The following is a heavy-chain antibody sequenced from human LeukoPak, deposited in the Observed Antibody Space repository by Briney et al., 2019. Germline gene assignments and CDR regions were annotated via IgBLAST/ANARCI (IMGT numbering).Heavy chain of an antibody. D-gene: IGHD3-10*01. V-gene: IGHV4-59*01. CDR3: ARVRSSGTVFDF. CDR1: GGSFSGYY. J-gene: IGHJ4*02. CDR2: IYYSGST. Sequence: SETLSLTCAVYGGSFSGYYWSWIRQPPGKGLEWIGDIYYSGSTNYNPSLKSRVTISADTSKNQFSLKLSSVTAADTAVYYCARVRSSGTVFDFWGQGTLVTVSS.